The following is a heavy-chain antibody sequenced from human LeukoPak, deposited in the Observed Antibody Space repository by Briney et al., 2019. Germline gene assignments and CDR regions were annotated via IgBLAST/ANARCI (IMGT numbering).Heavy chain of an antibody. CDR3: ASGGCSAITCSFRH. CDR2: VSFDGDNE. V-gene: IGHV3-30*04. J-gene: IGHJ1*01. Sequence: GGSQRPSCAASGFTFSRFGMYWVRQAPGKGLEWVAAVSFDGDNEDYGDSVKGRFTISRDNSKNTLYLQMNILRAEDTAVYYCASGGCSAITCSFRHWGQGTLVTVSS. CDR1: GFTFSRFG. D-gene: IGHD2-15*01.